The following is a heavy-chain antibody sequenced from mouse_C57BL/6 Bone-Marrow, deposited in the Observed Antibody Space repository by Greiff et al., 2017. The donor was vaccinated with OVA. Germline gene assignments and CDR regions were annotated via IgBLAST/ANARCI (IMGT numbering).Heavy chain of an antibody. D-gene: IGHD2-5*01. Sequence: DVKLVESGGDLVKPGGSLKLSCAASGFTFSSYGMSWVRQTPDKRLEWVATISSGGSYTYYPDSVKGRFTISRDNAKNTLYLQMSSLKSEDTAMYYCARRRVSNYAWCAYWGQGTLVTVSA. CDR3: ARRRVSNYAWCAY. J-gene: IGHJ3*01. V-gene: IGHV5-6*02. CDR2: ISSGGSYT. CDR1: GFTFSSYG.